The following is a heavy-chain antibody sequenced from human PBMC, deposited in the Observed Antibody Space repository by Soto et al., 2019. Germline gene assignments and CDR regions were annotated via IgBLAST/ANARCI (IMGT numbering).Heavy chain of an antibody. CDR2: ISGSDDTT. CDR1: GFNFLKDG. Sequence: EVRLLESGGDLVQPGGSLRLSCAVSGFNFLKDGMNWVRQAPGKGPEWVSSISGSDDTTYYADSVMGRFTISRDSSTNTLFLQMNNLRREDTALYFGAKDRFKSAIRKQWWCDVWGRGTLVSVSS. CDR3: AKDRFKSAIRKQWWCDV. J-gene: IGHJ2*01. V-gene: IGHV3-23*01. D-gene: IGHD2-15*01.